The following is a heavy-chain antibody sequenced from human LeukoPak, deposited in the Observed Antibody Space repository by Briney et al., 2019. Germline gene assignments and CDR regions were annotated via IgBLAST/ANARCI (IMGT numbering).Heavy chain of an antibody. V-gene: IGHV5-51*01. CDR1: GYSFPSYW. D-gene: IGHD2-21*01. J-gene: IGHJ4*02. CDR3: GRSIGGTYFDY. CDR2: IYAGDTDT. Sequence: GVSLNISCTGSGYSFPSYWIGWVRQIPVKGLEWMGIIYAGDTDTRYRPSVQGQVTISADKSIGTAYLQWSSLKASDTAIYYWGRSIGGTYFDYWGQGALVTVSS.